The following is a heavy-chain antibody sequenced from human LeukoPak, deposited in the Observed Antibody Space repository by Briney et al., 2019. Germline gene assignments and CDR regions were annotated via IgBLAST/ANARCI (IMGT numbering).Heavy chain of an antibody. CDR1: GGSISSYY. Sequence: TPSETLSLTCTGSGGSISSYYWSWIRQPPGKGLEWIGYIYTSGSTNYNPSLKSRVTISVDTSKNQFSLKLSSVTAADTAVYYCARGRIAKIVVVHSFQYGMDVWGQGTTVTVSS. V-gene: IGHV4-4*09. CDR2: IYTSGST. D-gene: IGHD3-22*01. CDR3: ARGRIAKIVVVHSFQYGMDV. J-gene: IGHJ6*02.